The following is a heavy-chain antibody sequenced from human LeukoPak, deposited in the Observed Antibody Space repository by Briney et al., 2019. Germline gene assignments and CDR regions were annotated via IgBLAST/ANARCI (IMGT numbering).Heavy chain of an antibody. CDR1: GFTVSSSY. V-gene: IGHV3-53*01. CDR3: AGGVTWIQYYFDY. D-gene: IGHD5-18*01. Sequence: GGSLRLSCAASGFTVSSSYMSWVRQAPGKGLEWVSVLYSGGSTYYADSVKGRFTISRDNSKNTLYLQMNSLRAEDTAVYYCAGGVTWIQYYFDYWGQGTLVTVSS. CDR2: LYSGGST. J-gene: IGHJ4*02.